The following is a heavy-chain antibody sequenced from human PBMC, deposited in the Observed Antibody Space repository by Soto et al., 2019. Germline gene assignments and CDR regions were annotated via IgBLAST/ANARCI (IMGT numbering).Heavy chain of an antibody. CDR2: ISGSGGST. D-gene: IGHD6-13*01. CDR3: ASSNSSSWFYYYYGMDV. J-gene: IGHJ6*02. Sequence: GGSLRLSCAASGFTFSSYAMSWVRQAPGKGLEWVSAISGSGGSTYYADSVKGRFTISRDNSKNTLYLQMNSLRAEDTAVYYCASSNSSSWFYYYYGMDVWGQGTTVTVSS. CDR1: GFTFSSYA. V-gene: IGHV3-23*01.